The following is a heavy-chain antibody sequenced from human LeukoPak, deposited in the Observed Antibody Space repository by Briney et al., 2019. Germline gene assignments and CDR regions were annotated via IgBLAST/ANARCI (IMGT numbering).Heavy chain of an antibody. V-gene: IGHV1-69*02. J-gene: IGHJ4*02. Sequence: SVKVSCKASGGTFSSYTISWVRQAPGQGLEWMGRIIPILGIANYAQKFQGRFTITADKSTSTAYMELSSLRSEDTAVYYCASMGIVVAGWNTYYFDYWGQGTLVTVSS. D-gene: IGHD6-19*01. CDR2: IIPILGIA. CDR1: GGTFSSYT. CDR3: ASMGIVVAGWNTYYFDY.